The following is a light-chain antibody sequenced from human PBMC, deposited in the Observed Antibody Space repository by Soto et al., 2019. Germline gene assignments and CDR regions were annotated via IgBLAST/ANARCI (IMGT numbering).Light chain of an antibody. CDR2: EAT. V-gene: IGLV2-23*01. J-gene: IGLJ3*02. CDR3: CSFAGSNSWV. CDR1: SSDVGTYDL. Sequence: QSVLTQPASVSGSPGQLITISCTGSSSDVGTYDLVSWYQHHPGAAPKLMIYEATRRPSGISNRFSGSKSGNTASLTISGLQAEDEADYYCCSFAGSNSWVFGGGTKLTVL.